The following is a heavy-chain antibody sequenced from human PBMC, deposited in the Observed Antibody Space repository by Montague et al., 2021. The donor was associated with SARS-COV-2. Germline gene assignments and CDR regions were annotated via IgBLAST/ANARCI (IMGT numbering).Heavy chain of an antibody. CDR2: IRTTGHT. J-gene: IGHJ4*02. CDR1: GASISTGIYY. CDR3: ARFGSGTLEFDL. Sequence: TLSLTCTVSGASISTGIYYWSWIRQPAGKGLEWIGRIRTTGHTDYNSSLESRVFMSVDTSTNQFSLSLTSVTAADTAVYFCARFGSGTLEFDLWGQGTLVAV. D-gene: IGHD1-26*01. V-gene: IGHV4-61*02.